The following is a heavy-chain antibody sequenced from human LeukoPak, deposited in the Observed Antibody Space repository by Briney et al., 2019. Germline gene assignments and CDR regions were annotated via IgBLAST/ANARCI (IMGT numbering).Heavy chain of an antibody. CDR3: ARDTWYYYGSGSDLNWFDP. J-gene: IGHJ5*02. Sequence: ASVKVSCRASGGTFSSYAISWVRQAPGHGLEWMGGIIPIFGTANYAQKFQGRVTITADESTSTAYMELSSLRSEDTAVYYCARDTWYYYGSGSDLNWFDPWGQGTLVTVSS. CDR1: GGTFSSYA. CDR2: IIPIFGTA. D-gene: IGHD3-10*01. V-gene: IGHV1-69*01.